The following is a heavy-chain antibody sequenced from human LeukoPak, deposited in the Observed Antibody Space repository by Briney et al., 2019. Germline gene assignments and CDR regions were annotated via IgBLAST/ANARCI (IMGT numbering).Heavy chain of an antibody. Sequence: PGGSLRLSCAASGFTFSSYAMHWVRQAPGKGLEWVAVISYDGSNKYYADSVKGRFTISRDNSKNTLYLQMNSLRAEDTAVYYCARAGGEPAPYKPIFFDYWGQGTLVTVSS. CDR1: GFTFSSYA. J-gene: IGHJ4*02. D-gene: IGHD3-16*01. CDR3: ARAGGEPAPYKPIFFDY. V-gene: IGHV3-30-3*01. CDR2: ISYDGSNK.